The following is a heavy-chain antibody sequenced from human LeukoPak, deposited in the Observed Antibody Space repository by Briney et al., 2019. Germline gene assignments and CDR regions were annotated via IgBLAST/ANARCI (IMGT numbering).Heavy chain of an antibody. J-gene: IGHJ4*02. CDR2: IHSSGNT. V-gene: IGHV4-59*01. D-gene: IGHD5-12*01. CDR1: GGSISGFS. Sequence: PSETLSLTCTVSGGSISGFSWSWIRQPPGQGLEWTGYIHSSGNTNYNPSLKSRVTISLDTSTNQFSLKLTSVPAADTAVYFCVRDSNGYDLTYFEYWGQGTLVTVSS. CDR3: VRDSNGYDLTYFEY.